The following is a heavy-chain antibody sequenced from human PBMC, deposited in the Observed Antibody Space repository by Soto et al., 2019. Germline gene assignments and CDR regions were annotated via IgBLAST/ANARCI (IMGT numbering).Heavy chain of an antibody. CDR2: IYYSGST. V-gene: IGHV4-31*03. D-gene: IGHD6-13*01. Sequence: PSETLSLTCTVSGGSISSGGYYGSWIRQHPGKGLEWIGYIYYSGSTYYNPSLKSRVTISVDTSKNQFSLKLSSVTAADTAVYYCAREQTIAAAGSMGGDWFDPWGQGSLVTVSS. J-gene: IGHJ5*02. CDR3: AREQTIAAAGSMGGDWFDP. CDR1: GGSISSGGYY.